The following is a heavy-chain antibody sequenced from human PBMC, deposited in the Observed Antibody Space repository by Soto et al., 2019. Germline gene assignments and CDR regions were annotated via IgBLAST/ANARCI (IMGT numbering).Heavy chain of an antibody. CDR2: ISWNSGSI. V-gene: IGHV3-9*01. CDR3: AKDGGYSSGRYGA. CDR1: GFTFDDYA. J-gene: IGHJ5*02. Sequence: EVQLVESGGGLVQPGRSLRLSCAASGFTFDDYAMHWVRQAPGKGLGWVSGISWNSGSIGYEGSVKGRFTISRDNAKNSLYLQMNSLRAEDTALYYCAKDGGYSSGRYGAWGQGTLVTVSS. D-gene: IGHD6-19*01.